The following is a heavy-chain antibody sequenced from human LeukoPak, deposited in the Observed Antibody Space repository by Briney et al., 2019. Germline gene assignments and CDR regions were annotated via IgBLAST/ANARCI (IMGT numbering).Heavy chain of an antibody. Sequence: GGSLRLSCAASGFTFSSYAMHWVRQAPGKGLEWGAVISYDGSNKYYADSVKGRFTISRDNSKNTLYLQMNSLRSEDTAVYYCAKDRGYYDSSGYGYFDYWGQGTLVTVSS. V-gene: IGHV3-30*04. CDR2: ISYDGSNK. J-gene: IGHJ4*02. D-gene: IGHD3-22*01. CDR1: GFTFSSYA. CDR3: AKDRGYYDSSGYGYFDY.